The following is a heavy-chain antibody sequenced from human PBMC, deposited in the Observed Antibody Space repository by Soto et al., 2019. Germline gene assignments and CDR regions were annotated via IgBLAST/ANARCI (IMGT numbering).Heavy chain of an antibody. CDR3: ARVDFGYSGYDSGWFAP. CDR1: GYTFTSYG. Sequence: ASVKGSCKASGYTFTSYGISWVRQAPGQGLEWMGWISAYNGNTNYAQKLQGRVTMTTDTSTSTAYMELRSLRSDDTAVYYCARVDFGYSGYDSGWFAPWGQGTLVTVSS. J-gene: IGHJ5*02. CDR2: ISAYNGNT. D-gene: IGHD5-12*01. V-gene: IGHV1-18*01.